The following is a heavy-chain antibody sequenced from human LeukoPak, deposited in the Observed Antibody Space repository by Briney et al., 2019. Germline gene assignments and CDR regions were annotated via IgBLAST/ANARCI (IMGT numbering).Heavy chain of an antibody. CDR3: AKDQLKRGSYDFWSGYYRY. V-gene: IGHV3-23*01. D-gene: IGHD3-3*01. Sequence: GSLRLSCAASGFTFSSYAMSWVRQAPGKGLEWVSAISGSGGSTYYADSVKGRFTISRDNSKNTLYLQMNSLRAEDTAVYYCAKDQLKRGSYDFWSGYYRYWGQGTLVTVSS. J-gene: IGHJ4*02. CDR1: GFTFSSYA. CDR2: ISGSGGST.